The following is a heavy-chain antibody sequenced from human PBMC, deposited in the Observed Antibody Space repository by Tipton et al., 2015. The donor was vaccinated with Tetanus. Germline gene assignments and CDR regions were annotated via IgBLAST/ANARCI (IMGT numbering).Heavy chain of an antibody. Sequence: SLRLSCAASGFTLSTYWMSWVRQAPGKGLEWVASIKQDGSEKYYVDSVKGRFTISRDNAKNSLYLRINNLRADDTAVYYCASGVTLDYWGQGTLVSVSS. CDR3: ASGVTLDY. CDR1: GFTLSTYW. D-gene: IGHD3-10*01. V-gene: IGHV3-7*01. J-gene: IGHJ4*02. CDR2: IKQDGSEK.